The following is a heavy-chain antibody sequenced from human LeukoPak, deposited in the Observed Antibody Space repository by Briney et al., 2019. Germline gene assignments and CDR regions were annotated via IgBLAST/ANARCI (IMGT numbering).Heavy chain of an antibody. CDR1: GYTFTSYA. V-gene: IGHV1-18*01. Sequence: AASVKVSRKASGYTFTSYAISWVRQAPGQGLEWMGWISAYNGNTNYAQKLQGRVTMTTDTSTSTAYMELRSLRSDDTAVYYCARNLVGATEYFDYWGQGTLVTVSS. CDR2: ISAYNGNT. J-gene: IGHJ4*02. CDR3: ARNLVGATEYFDY. D-gene: IGHD1-26*01.